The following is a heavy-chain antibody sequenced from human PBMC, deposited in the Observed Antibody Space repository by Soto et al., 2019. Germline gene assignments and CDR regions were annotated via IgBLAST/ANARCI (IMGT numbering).Heavy chain of an antibody. J-gene: IGHJ3*02. V-gene: IGHV4-31*03. Sequence: QVQLQESGPGLVKPSQTLSLTCTVSGGSISSGGYYWSWIRQHPGKGLEWIGYIYYSGSTYYNPSLKSRVTISVDTSKNQFSLKLSSVTAADTAVYYCARARYFDWLLYGSYVYNDAFDIWGQGTMVTVSS. CDR2: IYYSGST. CDR1: GGSISSGGYY. D-gene: IGHD3-9*01. CDR3: ARARYFDWLLYGSYVYNDAFDI.